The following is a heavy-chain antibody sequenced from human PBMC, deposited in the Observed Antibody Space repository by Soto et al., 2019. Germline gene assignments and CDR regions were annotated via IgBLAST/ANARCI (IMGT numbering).Heavy chain of an antibody. CDR2: ISGSGGTA. CDR1: GFTLTTYA. J-gene: IGHJ4*02. Sequence: GGSLRLSCAASGFTLTTYAMSWVRQAPGKGLEWVSSISGSGGTAYNVDSVKGRFTISRDNSKNTMYLQMNTLRPEDTAVYYCARGWYYFDYWGQGTLVTVSS. CDR3: ARGWYYFDY. V-gene: IGHV3-23*01. D-gene: IGHD6-19*01.